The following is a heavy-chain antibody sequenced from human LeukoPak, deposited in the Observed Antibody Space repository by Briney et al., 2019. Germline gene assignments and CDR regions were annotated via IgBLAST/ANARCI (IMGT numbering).Heavy chain of an antibody. J-gene: IGHJ4*02. CDR2: IYSGGPT. CDR3: AAYGSGAP. D-gene: IGHD6-19*01. CDR1: GFTVSLYY. V-gene: IGHV3-53*01. Sequence: GGSLRLSCAASGFTVSLYYMTWVRQAPGKGLEWVSVIYSGGPTYYADSVKGRFTISRDNSKNTVYLQMNSLRGEDTAVYYCAAYGSGAPGGQGTLVTVSS.